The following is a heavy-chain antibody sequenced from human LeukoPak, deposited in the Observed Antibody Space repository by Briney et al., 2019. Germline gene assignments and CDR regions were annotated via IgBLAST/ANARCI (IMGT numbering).Heavy chain of an antibody. J-gene: IGHJ4*02. CDR1: GFTFSSYG. CDR3: AKDRLSGATFIGDFDY. D-gene: IGHD3-16*02. Sequence: GGSLRLSCAASGFTFSSYGMYWVRQAPGKGVEWVAVIWYSGGNKYYADSVKGRFTISRDDSKNTLYLQMNSLRAEDTALYYCAKDRLSGATFIGDFDYWGQGTLVTVSS. CDR2: IWYSGGNK. V-gene: IGHV3-30*02.